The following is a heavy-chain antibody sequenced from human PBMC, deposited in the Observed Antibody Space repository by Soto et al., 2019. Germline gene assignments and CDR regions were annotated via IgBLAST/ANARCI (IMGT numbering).Heavy chain of an antibody. CDR3: ARVPRGVYYGMDV. Sequence: QVQLVQSGAEVKKPGASVKVSCKASGYTFTDYYMHWVRQAPGQRLEWMGWINPNSGTTNYAQKFQGWVTMTRHTSITTLYMDVSRLRSDDTAVYYCARVPRGVYYGMDVWGQGTTVTVSS. J-gene: IGHJ6*02. CDR1: GYTFTDYY. CDR2: INPNSGTT. D-gene: IGHD3-10*01. V-gene: IGHV1-2*04.